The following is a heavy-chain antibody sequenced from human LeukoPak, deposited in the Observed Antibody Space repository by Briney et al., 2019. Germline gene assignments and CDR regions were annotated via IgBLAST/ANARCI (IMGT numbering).Heavy chain of an antibody. Sequence: PSETLSLTCAVYGGSLSGYYWSWIRQPPGKGLEWIGEINHSGSTNYNPSLKSRVTISVDTSKNQFSLKLSSVTAADTAVYYCARREIRDGYNFWGQGTLVTVSS. D-gene: IGHD5-24*01. CDR3: ARREIRDGYNF. CDR2: INHSGST. V-gene: IGHV4-34*01. CDR1: GGSLSGYY. J-gene: IGHJ4*02.